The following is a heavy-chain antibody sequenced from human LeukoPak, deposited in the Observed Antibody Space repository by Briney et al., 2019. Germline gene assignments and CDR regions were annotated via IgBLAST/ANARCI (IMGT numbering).Heavy chain of an antibody. J-gene: IGHJ4*02. CDR2: MNPNSGNT. CDR1: GYTFTSYD. CDR3: ARGGGEQDY. V-gene: IGHV1-8*01. D-gene: IGHD3-10*01. Sequence: ASVRVSCKPSGYTFTSYDINWVRHATGQGLEWMGWMNPNSGNTGYAQKVQGRVTMTRNTSISTAYMELRSLRYEDTDVYYCARGGGEQDYWGQGTLVTVSS.